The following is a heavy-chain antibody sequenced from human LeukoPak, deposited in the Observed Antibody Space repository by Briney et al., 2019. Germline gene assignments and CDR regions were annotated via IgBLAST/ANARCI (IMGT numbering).Heavy chain of an antibody. CDR1: GFTFSSYG. V-gene: IGHV3-33*01. Sequence: GRSLRLSCAASGFTFSSYGMHWVRQAPGKGLEWVAVIWYDGSNKYYADSVKGRFTISRDNSKNTLYLQMNSLRAEDTAVYYCARDRITIIVGTWFDPWGQGTLVTVSS. CDR2: IWYDGSNK. D-gene: IGHD3-22*01. J-gene: IGHJ5*02. CDR3: ARDRITIIVGTWFDP.